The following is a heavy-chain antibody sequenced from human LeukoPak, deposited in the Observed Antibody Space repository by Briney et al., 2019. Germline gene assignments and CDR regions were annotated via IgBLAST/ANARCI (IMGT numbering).Heavy chain of an antibody. Sequence: SETLSLTCTVSGGSISSNYWSWIRQPPGKALEWIGYVFYSGSTNYNPSLKSRVTISVDTSKNQFSLKLSSVTAADTAVYYCARAPYSSYGDYWGQGTLVTVAS. D-gene: IGHD3-22*01. J-gene: IGHJ4*02. CDR1: GGSISSNY. CDR3: ARAPYSSYGDY. V-gene: IGHV4-59*12. CDR2: VFYSGST.